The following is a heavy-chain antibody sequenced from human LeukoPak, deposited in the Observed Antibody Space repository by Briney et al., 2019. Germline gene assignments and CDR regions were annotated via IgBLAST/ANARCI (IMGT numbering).Heavy chain of an antibody. CDR2: ISWNSGSI. Sequence: GGSLRLSCAASGFTFDDYAMHWVRQAPGKGLEWVSGISWNSGSIGYADSVKGRFTISRDNAKNSLYLQMNSLRAEDTALYYCAKSSHSGSYHYYGMDVWGQGTTVTVSS. CDR3: AKSSHSGSYHYYGMDV. CDR1: GFTFDDYA. V-gene: IGHV3-9*01. D-gene: IGHD1-26*01. J-gene: IGHJ6*02.